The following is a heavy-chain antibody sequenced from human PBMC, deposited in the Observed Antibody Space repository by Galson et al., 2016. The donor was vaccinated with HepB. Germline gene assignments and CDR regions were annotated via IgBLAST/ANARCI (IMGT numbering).Heavy chain of an antibody. CDR2: ISSRSSTV. D-gene: IGHD3-16*02. J-gene: IGHJ4*02. Sequence: SLRLSCAASGFTFSTYSMNWVRQAPGKGLEWVSYISSRSSTVYYADSLKGRFTISRDNAKNSLYLQMNSLRDEDTAVFYCARGLNDYVWGNYRSAFDYWGQGTLVTVSS. CDR1: GFTFSTYS. CDR3: ARGLNDYVWGNYRSAFDY. V-gene: IGHV3-48*02.